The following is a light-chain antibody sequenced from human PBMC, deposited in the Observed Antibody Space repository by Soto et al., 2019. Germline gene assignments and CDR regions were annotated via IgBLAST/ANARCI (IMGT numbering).Light chain of an antibody. J-gene: IGLJ1*01. CDR2: GNS. Sequence: QPVLAQPPSVSGAPGQRVTISCTGSSSNIGAGYDVHWYQQLPGTAPKLLIYGNSNRPSGVPDRFSGSKSATSASLAITGLQAEDEADYYCQSYDSSLSGSNVFGTGTKVTAL. CDR3: QSYDSSLSGSNV. V-gene: IGLV1-40*01. CDR1: SSNIGAGYD.